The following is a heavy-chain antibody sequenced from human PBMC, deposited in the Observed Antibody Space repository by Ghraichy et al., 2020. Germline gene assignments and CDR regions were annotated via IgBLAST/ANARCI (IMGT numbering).Heavy chain of an antibody. Sequence: ASVKVSCKIARSHFSIQSTRFIRYAAVCVLEWMGWISAYNGNTNYAQKLQGRVTMTTDTSTSTAYMELRSLRSDDTAVYYCARRLGATDVDYWGQGSLVTASS. V-gene: IGHV1-18*01. D-gene: IGHD1-26*01. CDR2: ISAYNGNT. CDR1: RSHFSIQS. CDR3: ARRLGATDVDY. J-gene: IGHJ4*02.